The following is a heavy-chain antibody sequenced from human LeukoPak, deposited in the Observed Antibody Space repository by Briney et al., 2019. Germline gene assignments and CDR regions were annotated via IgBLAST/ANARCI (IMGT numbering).Heavy chain of an antibody. J-gene: IGHJ4*02. V-gene: IGHV3-48*03. Sequence: PGGSLRLSCAASGFTFSSYEMNWVRQAPGKGLEWVSYISSGGSTIFYADSVRGRFIISRDNAKNSLYLQMDSLKAEDTAVYYCARVAVTAYYFDYWGQGTLVTVSS. CDR2: ISSGGSTI. CDR1: GFTFSSYE. D-gene: IGHD2-21*02. CDR3: ARVAVTAYYFDY.